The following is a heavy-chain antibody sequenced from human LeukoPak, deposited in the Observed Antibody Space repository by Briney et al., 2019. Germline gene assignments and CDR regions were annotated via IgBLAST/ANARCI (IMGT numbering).Heavy chain of an antibody. Sequence: GGSLRLSCAASGFTFSSYWMSWVRQAPGKGLEWVANIKQDGSEKYYVDSVKGRFTISRDNAKNSLYLQMNSLRAEDTAVYYCARVSLITIFGVPYTREAHHDDYWGQGTLVTVSS. V-gene: IGHV3-7*01. CDR3: ARVSLITIFGVPYTREAHHDDY. D-gene: IGHD3-3*01. CDR2: IKQDGSEK. J-gene: IGHJ4*02. CDR1: GFTFSSYW.